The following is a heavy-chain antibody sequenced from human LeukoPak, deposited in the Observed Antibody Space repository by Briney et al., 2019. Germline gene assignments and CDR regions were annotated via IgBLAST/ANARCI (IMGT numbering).Heavy chain of an antibody. CDR3: AKAPVTTCSGAYCYPFDY. D-gene: IGHD2-15*01. J-gene: IGHJ4*02. CDR2: ISVSGNT. V-gene: IGHV3-23*01. Sequence: GGSLRLSCAASGFTLSSYAMSWVRQGPGGGLEWVSAISVSGNTYHADSVKGRFTISRDSSKNTLYLQMNSLRAEDAAVYYCAKAPVTTCSGAYCYPFDYWGQGTLVTVSS. CDR1: GFTLSSYA.